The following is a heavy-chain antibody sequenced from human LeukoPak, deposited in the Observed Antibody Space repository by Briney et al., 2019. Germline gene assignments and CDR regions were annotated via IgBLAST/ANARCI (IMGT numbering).Heavy chain of an antibody. Sequence: SETLSLTCAVSGGSISSSNWWSWVRQPPGKGLEWIGEIYHSGGTNYNPSLKSRVTISVDKSKNQFSLKLSSVTAADTAVYYCARLIAAAGTRAFDIWGQGTMVTVSS. CDR3: ARLIAAAGTRAFDI. D-gene: IGHD6-13*01. CDR1: GGSISSSNW. J-gene: IGHJ3*02. CDR2: IYHSGGT. V-gene: IGHV4-4*02.